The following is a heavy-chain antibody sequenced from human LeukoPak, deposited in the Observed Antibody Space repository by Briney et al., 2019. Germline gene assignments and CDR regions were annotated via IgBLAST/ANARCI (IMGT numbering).Heavy chain of an antibody. CDR1: GYTFTGYY. D-gene: IGHD6-13*01. V-gene: IGHV1-2*02. CDR2: IDPNGGGT. Sequence: ASVKVSCKASGYTFTGYYMHWVRQAPGQGLEWMGWIDPNGGGTKYAQKFQGRVTMARDTSISTAYMELSRLTSDDTAVYYCARGGGLGAAGTRFDYGGQGTLVTVSS. J-gene: IGHJ4*02. CDR3: ARGGGLGAAGTRFDY.